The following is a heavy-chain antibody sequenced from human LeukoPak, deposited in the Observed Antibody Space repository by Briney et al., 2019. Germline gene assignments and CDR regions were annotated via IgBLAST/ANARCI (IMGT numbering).Heavy chain of an antibody. J-gene: IGHJ4*02. CDR1: GFTFSSYA. CDR2: ISGSGGST. V-gene: IGHV3-23*01. CDR3: AKKVCSGGSCYSGDDY. D-gene: IGHD2-15*01. Sequence: GGSLRLSRAASGFTFSSYAMSWVRQAPGKGLEWVSAISGSGGSTYYADSVKGRSTISRDNSKNTLYLQMNSLRAEDTAVYYCAKKVCSGGSCYSGDDYWGQGTLVTVSS.